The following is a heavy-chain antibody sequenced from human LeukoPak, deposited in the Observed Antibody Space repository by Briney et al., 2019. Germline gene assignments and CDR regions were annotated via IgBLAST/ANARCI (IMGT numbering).Heavy chain of an antibody. J-gene: IGHJ4*02. D-gene: IGHD6-6*01. CDR1: GFTFSSYW. Sequence: GGSLRLSCAASGFTFSSYWMSWVRQAPGKGLEWVANIKQDGSEKYYVDSVKGRFTISRDNAKNSLYLQMNSLRAEDTAVYYCARDPYSSSSGGIEYWGQGILVTVSS. V-gene: IGHV3-7*01. CDR2: IKQDGSEK. CDR3: ARDPYSSSSGGIEY.